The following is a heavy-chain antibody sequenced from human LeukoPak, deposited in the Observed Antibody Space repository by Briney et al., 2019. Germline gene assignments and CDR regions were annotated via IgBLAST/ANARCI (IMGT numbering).Heavy chain of an antibody. CDR2: ISSSSSYI. V-gene: IGHV3-21*01. CDR1: GFTFSSYS. J-gene: IGHJ4*02. D-gene: IGHD3-3*01. CDR3: ARGTIFGVVITLFDY. Sequence: GGSLRLSCAASGFTFSSYSMNWVRQAPGEGLEWVSSISSSSSYIYYADSVKGRFTISRDNAKNSLYLQMNSLRAEDTAVYYCARGTIFGVVITLFDYWGQGTLVTVSS.